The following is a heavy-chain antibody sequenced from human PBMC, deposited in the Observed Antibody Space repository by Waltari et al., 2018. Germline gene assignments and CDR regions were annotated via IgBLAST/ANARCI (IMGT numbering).Heavy chain of an antibody. D-gene: IGHD1-26*01. CDR2: INHSGST. CDR1: GGSLSGYY. CDR3: ARRSGSYHY. J-gene: IGHJ4*02. Sequence: QVQLQQWGAGLLKPSETLSLTCAVYGGSLSGYYWSWIRQPPGKGLEWIGEINHSGSTNYNPSLKSRVTISVDTSKNQFSLKLSSVTAADTAVYYCARRSGSYHYWGQGTLVTVSS. V-gene: IGHV4-34*01.